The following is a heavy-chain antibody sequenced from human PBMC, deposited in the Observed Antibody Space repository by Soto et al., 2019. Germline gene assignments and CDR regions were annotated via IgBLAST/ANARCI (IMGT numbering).Heavy chain of an antibody. J-gene: IGHJ4*02. Sequence: PWGSLRLSCAASGFTFMGSAIHFVRNSSGKGLEWVVRIRSKANSYATAYAASVKGRFTISRDDSKNTAYLQMNSLKTEDTAVYYCTRHDDYGDYIDYWGQGTLVTVSS. CDR3: TRHDDYGDYIDY. D-gene: IGHD4-17*01. CDR1: GFTFMGSA. V-gene: IGHV3-73*01. CDR2: IRSKANSYAT.